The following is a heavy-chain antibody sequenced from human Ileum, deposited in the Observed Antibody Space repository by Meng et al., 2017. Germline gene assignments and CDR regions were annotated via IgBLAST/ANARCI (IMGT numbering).Heavy chain of an antibody. CDR1: GGSFSGYY. CDR2: INHSGST. J-gene: IGHJ4*02. CDR3: ARGRITRLGELFGY. V-gene: IGHV4-34*01. D-gene: IGHD3-16*01. Sequence: QLRLQQWGAGLLKPSETLSLTCAVYGGSFSGYYWSWIRQPPGKGLEWIGEINHSGSTNYNPSLKSRVTISVDTSKNQFSLKLSSVTAADTAVYYCARGRITRLGELFGYWGQGTLVTVSS.